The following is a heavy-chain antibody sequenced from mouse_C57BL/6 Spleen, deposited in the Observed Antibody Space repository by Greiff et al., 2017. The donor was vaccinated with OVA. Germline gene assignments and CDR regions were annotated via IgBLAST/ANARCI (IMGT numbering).Heavy chain of an antibody. D-gene: IGHD2-1*01. CDR2: INPGSGGT. J-gene: IGHJ1*03. CDR1: GYAFTNYL. V-gene: IGHV1-54*01. Sequence: QVQLKQSGAELVRPGTSVKVSCKASGYAFTNYLIEWVKQRPGQGLEWIGVINPGSGGTNYNEKFKGKATLTADKSSSTAYMQLSSLTSEDSAVYFCARGGVYYGNYDWYFDVWGTGTTVTVSS. CDR3: ARGGVYYGNYDWYFDV.